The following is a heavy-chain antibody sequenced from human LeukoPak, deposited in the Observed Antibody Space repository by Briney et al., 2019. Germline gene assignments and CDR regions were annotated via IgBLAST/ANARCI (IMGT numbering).Heavy chain of an antibody. Sequence: SETLSLTCAVYGGSFSGYYWSWIRQPPGKGLEWIGEINHSGSTNYNLSLKSRVTISVDTSKNQFSLKLSSVTAADTAVYYCARLRTIVVVPAAMSCKRRCGMDVWGQGTTVTVSS. CDR2: INHSGST. V-gene: IGHV4-34*01. J-gene: IGHJ6*02. D-gene: IGHD2-2*01. CDR3: ARLRTIVVVPAAMSCKRRCGMDV. CDR1: GGSFSGYY.